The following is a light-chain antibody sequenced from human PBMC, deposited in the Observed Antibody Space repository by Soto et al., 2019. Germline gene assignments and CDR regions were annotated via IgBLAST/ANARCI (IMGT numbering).Light chain of an antibody. CDR2: DAS. CDR1: QGVRTW. J-gene: IGKJ4*01. Sequence: DIQMTQSPCSLSASIGDRVSITCRASQGVRTWLAWYRQKPGKAPEPLIYDASNLQSGVPSRFSGSGSGTDLTLSISSLQPEDFATYYCQERSNWRLTFGGGTRVDIK. V-gene: IGKV1D-16*01. CDR3: QERSNWRLT.